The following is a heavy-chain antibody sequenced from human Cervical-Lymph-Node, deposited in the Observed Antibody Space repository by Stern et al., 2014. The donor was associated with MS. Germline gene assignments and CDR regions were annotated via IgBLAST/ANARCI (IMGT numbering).Heavy chain of an antibody. CDR3: ARQDQRLVTFDN. CDR2: ISYDGTSI. Sequence: VHLVESGGRVVQPGRSLRLSCAASGIAFSGYAMHWVRQAPGKGLEWVAFISYDGTSIYYTDSVRGRFTISRDNSKTTLYLQLSSLRPEDTAVYYCARQDQRLVTFDNWGQGTLVTVSS. V-gene: IGHV3-30*04. J-gene: IGHJ4*02. CDR1: GIAFSGYA. D-gene: IGHD6-13*01.